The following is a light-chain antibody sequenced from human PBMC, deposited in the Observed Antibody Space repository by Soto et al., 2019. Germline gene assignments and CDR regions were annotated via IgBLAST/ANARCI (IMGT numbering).Light chain of an antibody. CDR2: DNH. Sequence: QSVLTQRPSVSAAPGQKVTISCSGSSSNIGGNSVSWYQQLPGTAPKLLISDNHKRPSGIPDRFSGSNSGTSATLGITGFQTGDEADYYCGSWDSSLSAYVFGTGTKVTV. V-gene: IGLV1-51*01. CDR1: SSNIGGNS. CDR3: GSWDSSLSAYV. J-gene: IGLJ1*01.